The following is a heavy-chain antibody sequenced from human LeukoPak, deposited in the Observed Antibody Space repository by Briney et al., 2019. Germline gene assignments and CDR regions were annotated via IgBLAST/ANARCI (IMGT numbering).Heavy chain of an antibody. J-gene: IGHJ4*02. D-gene: IGHD3-3*01. CDR1: GYTFTGYY. V-gene: IGHV1-2*02. Sequence: ASVKVSCKASGYTFTGYYMHWVRQAPGQGLEWMGWVNPNSGGTNYAQKFQGRVTMTRDTSISTAYMELSRLRSDDTAVYYCARGPSDTLLEWLPHFDYWGQGTLVTVSS. CDR3: ARGPSDTLLEWLPHFDY. CDR2: VNPNSGGT.